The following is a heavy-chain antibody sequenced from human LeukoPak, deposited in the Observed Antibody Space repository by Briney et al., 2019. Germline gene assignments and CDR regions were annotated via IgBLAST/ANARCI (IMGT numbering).Heavy chain of an antibody. Sequence: SETLSLTCTVSGGSITISSYYWGWIRQPPGKGLEWIGSIYDSGSTYYNPSLKSRVTISVDTSKNQFSLKLNSVTAADTAVYYCARVRIFGVVIRKYYYGMDVWGQGTTVTVSS. CDR3: ARVRIFGVVIRKYYYGMDV. J-gene: IGHJ6*02. V-gene: IGHV4-39*01. CDR2: IYDSGST. D-gene: IGHD3-3*01. CDR1: GGSITISSYY.